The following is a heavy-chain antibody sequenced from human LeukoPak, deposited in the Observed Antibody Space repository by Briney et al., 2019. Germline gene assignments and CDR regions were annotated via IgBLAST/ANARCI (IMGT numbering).Heavy chain of an antibody. V-gene: IGHV3-30*18. J-gene: IGHJ6*03. CDR2: ISYDGSKK. CDR1: GFTFDDYG. D-gene: IGHD3-10*01. CDR3: AKGLGSLVAGGMDV. Sequence: GGSLRLSCAASGFTFDDYGMSWVRQAPSKGLGWVAVISYDGSKKHYADSVKGRFTISRDNSKNTVYLQMNSLRAEDTAVYYCAKGLGSLVAGGMDVWGRGTTVTVSS.